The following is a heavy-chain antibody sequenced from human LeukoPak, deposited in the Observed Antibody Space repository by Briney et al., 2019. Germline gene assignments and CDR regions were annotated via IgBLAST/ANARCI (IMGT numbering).Heavy chain of an antibody. CDR3: ARAQPRAYYYYYYMDV. CDR2: IYYSGST. CDR1: GGSISSYY. D-gene: IGHD1-1*01. Sequence: PSETLSLTCPVSGGSISSYYWSWIRQPPGKGLEWIGYIYYSGSTNYNPSLKSRVTISVDTSKNQFSLKLSSVTAADTAVYYCARAQPRAYYYYYYMDVWGKGTTVTVSS. J-gene: IGHJ6*03. V-gene: IGHV4-59*01.